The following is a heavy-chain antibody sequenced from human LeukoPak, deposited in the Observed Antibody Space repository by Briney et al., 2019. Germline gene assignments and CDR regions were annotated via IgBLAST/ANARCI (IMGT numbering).Heavy chain of an antibody. CDR3: ARTTHYDSSGYQYYYYYYGMAV. D-gene: IGHD3-22*01. Sequence: ASVKVSCKASGYTFTSYGISWVRQAPGQGLEWMGWISAYNGNKNYAQKLQGRVTMTTDTSTSTAYMELRSLRSDDTAVYYCARTTHYDSSGYQYYYYYYGMAVWGQGTTVTVSS. V-gene: IGHV1-18*01. J-gene: IGHJ6*02. CDR1: GYTFTSYG. CDR2: ISAYNGNK.